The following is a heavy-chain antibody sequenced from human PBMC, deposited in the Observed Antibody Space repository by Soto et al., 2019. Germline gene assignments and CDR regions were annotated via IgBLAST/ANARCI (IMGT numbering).Heavy chain of an antibody. D-gene: IGHD3-10*01. CDR1: GGSISSYC. V-gene: IGHV4-59*01. CDR2: IYYSGST. Sequence: SSETLCLTCTVSGGSISSYCWSWIRQPPGKGLEWIGYIYYSGSTNYNPSLKSRVTISVDTSKNQFSLKLSSVTAADTAVYYCARDGSQGYIWGQGTMVTVSS. CDR3: ARDGSQGYI. J-gene: IGHJ3*02.